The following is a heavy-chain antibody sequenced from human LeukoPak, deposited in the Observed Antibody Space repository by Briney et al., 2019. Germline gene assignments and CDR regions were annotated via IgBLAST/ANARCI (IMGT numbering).Heavy chain of an antibody. J-gene: IGHJ4*02. D-gene: IGHD4-17*01. CDR3: ARRSGDYADY. Sequence: TSETLSLTCTVSGGSISSSSYYWGWIRQPPGKGLEWIGSIYYSGSTYYNPSLKSRVTISVDTSKNQFSLKLSSVTAADTAVYYCARRSGDYADYWGQGTLVTVSS. V-gene: IGHV4-39*01. CDR1: GGSISSSSYY. CDR2: IYYSGST.